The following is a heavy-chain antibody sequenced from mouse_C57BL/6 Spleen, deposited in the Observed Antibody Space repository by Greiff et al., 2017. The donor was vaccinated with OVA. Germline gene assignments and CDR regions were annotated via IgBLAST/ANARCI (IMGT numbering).Heavy chain of an antibody. D-gene: IGHD1-1*01. CDR1: GYSITSGYY. J-gene: IGHJ2*01. CDR2: ISYDGSN. Sequence: VQLKQSGPGLVKPSQSLSLTCSVTGYSITSGYYWNWIRQFPGNKLEWMGYISYDGSNNYNPSLKNRISITRDTSKNQFFLKLNSVTTEDTATYYCAREGYYYGPYYFDYWGQGTTLTVSS. V-gene: IGHV3-6*01. CDR3: AREGYYYGPYYFDY.